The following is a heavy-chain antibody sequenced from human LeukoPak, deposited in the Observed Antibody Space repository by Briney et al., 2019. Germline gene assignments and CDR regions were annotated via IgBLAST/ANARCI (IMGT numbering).Heavy chain of an antibody. Sequence: GASVNVSCKASGYTFTSYDINWVRQATGQGLEWMGWMNPNSGNTGYAQKFQGRVTITRNTSISTAYMELSSLRSEDTAVYYCARAAVYDFWSGYHYYYYMDVWGKGTTVTVSS. CDR2: MNPNSGNT. D-gene: IGHD3-3*01. J-gene: IGHJ6*03. CDR3: ARAAVYDFWSGYHYYYYMDV. CDR1: GYTFTSYD. V-gene: IGHV1-8*03.